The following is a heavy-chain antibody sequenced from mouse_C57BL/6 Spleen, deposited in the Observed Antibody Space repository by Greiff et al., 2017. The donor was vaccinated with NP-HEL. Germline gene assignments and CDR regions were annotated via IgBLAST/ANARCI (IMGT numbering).Heavy chain of an antibody. Sequence: QVQLQQSGAELVKHGASVTLSCKASGYTFTEYTIHWVKQRSGQGLEWIGWFYPGSGSIKYNEKFQDKATLTAAKSSSTVYMELSRLTSEDPAVYFCARHAPHDYGSTNWYVDVWGTGTTVTVSS. D-gene: IGHD1-1*01. CDR2: FYPGSGSI. J-gene: IGHJ1*03. CDR3: ARHAPHDYGSTNWYVDV. V-gene: IGHV1-62-2*01. CDR1: GYTFTEYT.